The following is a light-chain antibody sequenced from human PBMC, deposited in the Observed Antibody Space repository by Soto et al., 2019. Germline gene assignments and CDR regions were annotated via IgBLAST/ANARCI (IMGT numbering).Light chain of an antibody. V-gene: IGKV1-5*03. Sequence: DIQMTQSPSTLSASVGDRVTITCRASQSISSWLAWYQQKPGKAPKLLIYKASSLESGVPSRFSGSGSGTECTLTISSLQPDDFATYYSQQYNNSPWTFGQGTKVEIK. J-gene: IGKJ1*01. CDR1: QSISSW. CDR2: KAS. CDR3: QQYNNSPWT.